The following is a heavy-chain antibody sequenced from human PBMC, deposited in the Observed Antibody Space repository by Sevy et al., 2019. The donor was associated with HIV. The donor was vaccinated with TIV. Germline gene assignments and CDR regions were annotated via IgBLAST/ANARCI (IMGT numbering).Heavy chain of an antibody. J-gene: IGHJ3*02. CDR1: GFTFGSYW. V-gene: IGHV3-7*01. Sequence: GGSLRLSCVGSGFTFGSYWMNWVRQAPGKGLEWVANIKQGGGEKNYVDSVKGRFTISRDNAKNSLFLQMNSLRAEDTAVYYCVREQPYDFWRAYSGGALHIWGQGTTVTVSS. D-gene: IGHD3-3*01. CDR2: IKQGGGEK. CDR3: VREQPYDFWRAYSGGALHI.